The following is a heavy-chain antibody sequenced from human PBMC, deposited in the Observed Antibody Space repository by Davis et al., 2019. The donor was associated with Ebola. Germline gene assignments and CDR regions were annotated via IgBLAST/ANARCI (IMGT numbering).Heavy chain of an antibody. Sequence: AASVKVSCKASGYTFTGYYMHWVRQAPGQGLEWMGRINPNSGGTNYAQKFQGRVTMTRDTSISTAYMELSRLRSDDTAVYYCAKGGQWLVSKLDYWGQGTLVTVSS. CDR2: INPNSGGT. CDR3: AKGGQWLVSKLDY. J-gene: IGHJ4*02. D-gene: IGHD6-19*01. V-gene: IGHV1-2*06. CDR1: GYTFTGYY.